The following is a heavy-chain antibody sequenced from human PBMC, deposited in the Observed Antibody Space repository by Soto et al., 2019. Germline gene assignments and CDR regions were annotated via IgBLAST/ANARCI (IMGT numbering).Heavy chain of an antibody. V-gene: IGHV3-23*01. CDR3: AKDPTVSIKFHFDQ. CDR1: GLTFSNYA. D-gene: IGHD4-17*01. CDR2: ISGSGASP. Sequence: EVQLLESGGGLVQPGGSLRLSCAASGLTFSNYAMSWVRQAPGKGLEWVSVISGSGASPFYADSVRGRFTISRDNSKNTLYLQMKSLRAEDTAMYYCAKDPTVSIKFHFDQWGQGTLVTVSS. J-gene: IGHJ4*02.